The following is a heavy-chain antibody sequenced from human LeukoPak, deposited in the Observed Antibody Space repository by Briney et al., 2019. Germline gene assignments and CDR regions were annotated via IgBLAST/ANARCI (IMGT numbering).Heavy chain of an antibody. CDR3: ARAYSYAFHV. CDR1: DFPVSGDN. D-gene: IGHD2-15*01. J-gene: IGHJ3*01. CDR2: LNSVGTT. V-gene: IGHV3-66*01. Sequence: GGSLRLSCPASDFPVSGDNITWAPQAPGKGLEWVSLLNSVGTTYYTDSVKGRFTISRDNSNNTLYLQMNSLRADDTALYYCARAYSYAFHVWGQGTMVTVSS.